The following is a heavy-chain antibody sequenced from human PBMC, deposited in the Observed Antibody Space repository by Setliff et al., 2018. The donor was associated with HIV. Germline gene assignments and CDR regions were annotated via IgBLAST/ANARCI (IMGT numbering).Heavy chain of an antibody. D-gene: IGHD1-1*01. J-gene: IGHJ4*02. CDR1: GGSISRDSFY. CDR2: IYYSGST. V-gene: IGHV4-39*01. CDR3: ARLRGLNLEPFDY. Sequence: SETLSLTCTVSGGSISRDSFYWGWFRQPPGEGLEWIGSIYYSGSTYYNPSLKSRLTISVDTSTNKFSLKLSSVTAADTAVYYCARLRGLNLEPFDYWGQGTLVTVSS.